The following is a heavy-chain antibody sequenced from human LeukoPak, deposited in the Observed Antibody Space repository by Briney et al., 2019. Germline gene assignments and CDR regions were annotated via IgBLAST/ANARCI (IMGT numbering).Heavy chain of an antibody. J-gene: IGHJ3*02. CDR1: SDSISSYY. D-gene: IGHD5-24*01. V-gene: IGHV4-59*01. Sequence: SETLSLTCTVASDSISSYYWSWIRQPPGKGLEWIGFIHNSGSTNYNPSLKSRLAMSLDTSKNQFSLNLNSVTAADTAVYYCAISVEMATIFSDAFDIWGQGTMVTVSS. CDR2: IHNSGST. CDR3: AISVEMATIFSDAFDI.